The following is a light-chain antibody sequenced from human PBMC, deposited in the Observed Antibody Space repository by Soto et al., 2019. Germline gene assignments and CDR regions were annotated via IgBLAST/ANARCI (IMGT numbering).Light chain of an antibody. CDR3: CSFGGNMSCI. Sequence: QSVLTQPASVSGSPGQSITISCTGVRSDVVSYNFVSWYQQHPGQAPKLIIYEGTQLPLGVSDRFSGSRSGNTASLTVSGLQYEVEAHYLCCSFGGNMSCIFGGGTKLTVL. CDR1: RSDVVSYNF. J-gene: IGLJ2*01. V-gene: IGLV2-23*01. CDR2: EGT.